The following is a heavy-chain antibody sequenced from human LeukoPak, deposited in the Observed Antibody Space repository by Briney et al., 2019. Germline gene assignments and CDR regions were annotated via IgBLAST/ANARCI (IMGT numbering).Heavy chain of an antibody. CDR1: GDTLTEFA. CDR3: ATVGYYDILTGYYSPQYNWFDP. D-gene: IGHD3-9*01. Sequence: AAVKVSCKVSGDTLTEFAMHWVRQAPGKGLEWMGGFDPEDGETIYAQKFQGRVTMTEDTSTDTAYMELSSLRSEDTAVYYCATVGYYDILTGYYSPQYNWFDPWGQGTLVTVSS. J-gene: IGHJ5*02. CDR2: FDPEDGET. V-gene: IGHV1-24*01.